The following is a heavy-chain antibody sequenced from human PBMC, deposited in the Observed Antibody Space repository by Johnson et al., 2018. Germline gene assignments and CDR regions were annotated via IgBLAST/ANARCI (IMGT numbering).Heavy chain of an antibody. J-gene: IGHJ6*03. CDR2: ISSTGGST. D-gene: IGHD6-19*01. Sequence: VQLVQSGGGLVQXGGSLRLSCAASGFTFSSYAMHWVRQAPGKGLEYVSAISSTGGSTYYANSVKGRFTISRDNSKNTLYLQMNSLRADDTAVYYCARSVAVAGMYYYYYMDVWGKGTTVTVSS. V-gene: IGHV3-64*01. CDR3: ARSVAVAGMYYYYYMDV. CDR1: GFTFSSYA.